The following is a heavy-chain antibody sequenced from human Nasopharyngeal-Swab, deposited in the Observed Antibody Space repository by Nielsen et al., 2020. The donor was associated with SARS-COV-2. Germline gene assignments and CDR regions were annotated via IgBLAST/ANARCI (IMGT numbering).Heavy chain of an antibody. J-gene: IGHJ3*02. CDR1: GVSISSYY. V-gene: IGHV4-59*01. D-gene: IGHD6-6*01. Sequence: SETLSLTCTVSGVSISSYYWSWIRQPPGKGLEWIGYIYYSGSTNYNPSLKSRVTISVDTSKNQFSLKLSSVTAADTAVYYCARFTSVGDAFDIWGQGTMVTVSS. CDR3: ARFTSVGDAFDI. CDR2: IYYSGST.